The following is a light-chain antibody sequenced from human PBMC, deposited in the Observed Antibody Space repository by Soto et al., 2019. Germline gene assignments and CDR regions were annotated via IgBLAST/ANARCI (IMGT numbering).Light chain of an antibody. CDR3: SSYSSTSTRRL. Sequence: QSALTNAASVSGSPGQSISIPYTGTSNDIGGYNYVSWYQQFPGKAPKLIIYDVTNRPSGVSFRFSGSKSGNTASLTISGLQAEDEAGYHCSSYSSTSTRRLFGAGTKVTVL. J-gene: IGLJ1*01. CDR1: SNDIGGYNY. V-gene: IGLV2-14*03. CDR2: DVT.